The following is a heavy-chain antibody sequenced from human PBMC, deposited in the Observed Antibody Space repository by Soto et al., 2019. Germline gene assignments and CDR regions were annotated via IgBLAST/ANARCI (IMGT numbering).Heavy chain of an antibody. D-gene: IGHD6-19*01. CDR3: ARDASGPFDD. CDR1: GFTVSDS. CDR2: IHSDGST. Sequence: HPGGSLRLSCSVAGFTVSDSMSWVRQAPGKGLECVSFIHSDGSTHYTDSVRGRFTISRGNSKNTLYLQMDRLRVDDTAVYFCARDASGPFDDWGQGTLVTVS. J-gene: IGHJ4*02. V-gene: IGHV3-53*01.